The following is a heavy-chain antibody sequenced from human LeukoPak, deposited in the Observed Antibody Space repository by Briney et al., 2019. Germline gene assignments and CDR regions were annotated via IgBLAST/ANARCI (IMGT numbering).Heavy chain of an antibody. D-gene: IGHD3-9*01. V-gene: IGHV1-69*04. CDR1: GGTFSSYA. Sequence: SVKVSCKASGGTFSSYAISWVRQAPGQGLEWMGRIIPILGIANYAQKFQGRVTITADKSTSTAYMELSSLRSEDTAVYYCARDSNFEYYFDYWGQGTLVTVSS. J-gene: IGHJ4*02. CDR3: ARDSNFEYYFDY. CDR2: IIPILGIA.